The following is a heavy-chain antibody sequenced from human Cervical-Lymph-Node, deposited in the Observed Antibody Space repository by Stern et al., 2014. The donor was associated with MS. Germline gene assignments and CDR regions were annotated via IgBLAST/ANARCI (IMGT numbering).Heavy chain of an antibody. CDR3: ARASLSGYDWFDP. CDR1: GDSINSDNW. J-gene: IGHJ5*02. V-gene: IGHV4-4*02. Sequence: QVQLQESGPGLVKPSGTLSLTCTVSGDSINSDNWWSWVRQPPGKGLEWIGEIHHSGTTNYNPSLESRLIISMNRSKTHFSTKLKSVTAADTAVYYCARASLSGYDWFDPWGQGTLVTVSS. CDR2: IHHSGTT. D-gene: IGHD5-12*01.